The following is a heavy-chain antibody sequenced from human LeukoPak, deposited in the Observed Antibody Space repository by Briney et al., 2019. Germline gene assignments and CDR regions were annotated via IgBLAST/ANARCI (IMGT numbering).Heavy chain of an antibody. CDR2: ISSSSSYI. J-gene: IGHJ4*02. CDR1: GFTFSSYS. Sequence: GGSLRLSCAASGFTFSSYSMKWVRQAPGKGLEWVSSISSSSSYIYYADSVKGRFTISRDNAKNSLYLQMNSLRAEDTAVYYCARERDGYYFDYWGQGTLVTVSS. V-gene: IGHV3-21*01. CDR3: ARERDGYYFDY. D-gene: IGHD5-12*01.